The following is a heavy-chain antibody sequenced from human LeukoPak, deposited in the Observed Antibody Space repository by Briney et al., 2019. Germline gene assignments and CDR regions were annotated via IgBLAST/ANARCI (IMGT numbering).Heavy chain of an antibody. CDR3: AKNFAVLRFLEWLIDY. CDR1: GFTFSSYA. J-gene: IGHJ4*02. CDR2: ISGSGGST. Sequence: PGGSLRLSCAASGFTFSSYAMSWVRQAPGKGLEWVSAISGSGGSTYYADSVKGRFTISRDNSKNTLYLQMNSLRAEDTAVYYCAKNFAVLRFLEWLIDYWGQGTLVTVSS. V-gene: IGHV3-23*01. D-gene: IGHD3-3*01.